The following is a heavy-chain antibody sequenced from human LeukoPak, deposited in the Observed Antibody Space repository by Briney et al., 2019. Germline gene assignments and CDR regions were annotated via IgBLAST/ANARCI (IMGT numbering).Heavy chain of an antibody. Sequence: GASVKVSCKASGYTFTSYGISWVRQAPGQGLEWMGWISAYNGNTNYAQKLQGRVTMTTDTSMSTAYMELRSLRSDDTAVYYCARDHYYDFWSGYYLPLYYFDYWGQGTLVTVSS. J-gene: IGHJ4*02. CDR3: ARDHYYDFWSGYYLPLYYFDY. CDR1: GYTFTSYG. V-gene: IGHV1-18*01. D-gene: IGHD3-3*01. CDR2: ISAYNGNT.